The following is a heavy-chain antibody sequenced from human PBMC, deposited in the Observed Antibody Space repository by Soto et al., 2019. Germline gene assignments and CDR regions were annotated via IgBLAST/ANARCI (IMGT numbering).Heavy chain of an antibody. CDR3: ASQATGWYPDY. D-gene: IGHD6-19*01. J-gene: IGHJ4*02. V-gene: IGHV4-31*03. CDR1: GASISSGGYY. Sequence: QVELQESGPGLVKPSQTLSLTCTVSGASISSGGYYWSWVRQHPGKGLEWIGYIYDSGSTYYNPSLKSRVTISLATSKNQFSLQLTSVTAADTAVYYCASQATGWYPDYWGQGTLVTVSS. CDR2: IYDSGST.